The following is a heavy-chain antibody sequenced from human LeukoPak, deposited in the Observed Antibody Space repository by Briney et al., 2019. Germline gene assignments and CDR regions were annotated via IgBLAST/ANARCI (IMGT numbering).Heavy chain of an antibody. Sequence: SVKASCKASGFTFNNFPVQWVRQARGQRLEWMGWIVAGSGNTNYAQKFQGRVTITRDMSTSTAYMELSSLRSEDTAVYYCAAETQWLGDFDFWGQGSLVTVSS. CDR2: IVAGSGNT. V-gene: IGHV1-58*01. CDR1: GFTFNNFP. J-gene: IGHJ4*02. D-gene: IGHD6-19*01. CDR3: AAETQWLGDFDF.